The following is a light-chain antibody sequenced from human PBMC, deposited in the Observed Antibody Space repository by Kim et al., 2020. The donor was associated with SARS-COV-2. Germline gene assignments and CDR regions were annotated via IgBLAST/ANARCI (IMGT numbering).Light chain of an antibody. CDR3: SSYTTGRTQGI. J-gene: IGLJ2*01. CDR1: SSDIGGYKY. CDR2: DVN. V-gene: IGLV2-14*01. Sequence: QSALTQPASVSGSPGQSITISCTGTSSDIGGYKYVSWYQQHPGKAPKLILYDVNVRPSGVSDRFSGSKSGNTASPTISRLQAEDEADYHCSSYTTGRTQGIIGGGTKLTVL.